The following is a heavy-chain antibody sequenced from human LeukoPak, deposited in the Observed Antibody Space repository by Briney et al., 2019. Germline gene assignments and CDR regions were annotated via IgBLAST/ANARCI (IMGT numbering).Heavy chain of an antibody. CDR2: ISASGGST. V-gene: IGHV3-23*01. CDR1: GFTFSSYA. J-gene: IGHJ4*02. D-gene: IGHD2-2*01. CDR3: AKGYCSSTNCKESFFDY. Sequence: GGSLRLSCAASGFTFSSYAMNWVRQAPGKVLEWVSTISASGGSTYYFVKGRFTISRDNSKNTLYLQMNSLRAEDTAVYYCAKGYCSSTNCKESFFDYWGQGTLVTVSS.